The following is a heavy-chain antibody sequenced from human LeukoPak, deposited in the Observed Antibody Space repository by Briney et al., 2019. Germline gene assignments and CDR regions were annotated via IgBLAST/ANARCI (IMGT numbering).Heavy chain of an antibody. Sequence: PGGSLRLSCAASGFTFSSYWMSWVRNAPGKGLGWVANIKQDGSEKYYVDSVKGRFTISRDNAKNSLYLQMNSLRAEDTAVYYCARVPAANMYYYYYYMDVWGKGTTVTVSS. CDR2: IKQDGSEK. CDR1: GFTFSSYW. J-gene: IGHJ6*03. V-gene: IGHV3-7*01. D-gene: IGHD2-2*01. CDR3: ARVPAANMYYYYYYMDV.